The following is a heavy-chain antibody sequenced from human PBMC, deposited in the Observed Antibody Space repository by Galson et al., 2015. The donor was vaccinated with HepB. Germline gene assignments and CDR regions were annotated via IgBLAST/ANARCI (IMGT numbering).Heavy chain of an antibody. J-gene: IGHJ4*02. Sequence: SLRLSCAASGFTFTTYWMSWVRQTPGKGLEWVANINQDGSEKYYVDSVKGRFIISRDNTQTSLNLQMNSLRAEDTAVYYCARGGYRYEYWGQGTQVTVSS. CDR2: INQDGSEK. V-gene: IGHV3-7*01. D-gene: IGHD5-18*01. CDR3: ARGGYRYEY. CDR1: GFTFTTYW.